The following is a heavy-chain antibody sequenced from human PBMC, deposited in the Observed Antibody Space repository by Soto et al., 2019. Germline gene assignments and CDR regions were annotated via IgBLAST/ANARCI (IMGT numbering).Heavy chain of an antibody. CDR1: GGYISSGGYY. CDR2: IYYSGST. J-gene: IGHJ5*02. D-gene: IGHD2-2*01. Sequence: SETLSLTCTVSGGYISSGGYYWSWIRQHPGKGLEWIGYIYYSGSTYYNPSLKSRVTISVDTSKNQFSLKLSSVTAADTAVYYCARGRASIVVVPAALQHNWFDPWGQGTLVTVSS. CDR3: ARGRASIVVVPAALQHNWFDP. V-gene: IGHV4-31*03.